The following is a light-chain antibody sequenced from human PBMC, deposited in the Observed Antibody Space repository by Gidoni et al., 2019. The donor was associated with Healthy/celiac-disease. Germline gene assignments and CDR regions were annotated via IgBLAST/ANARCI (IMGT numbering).Light chain of an antibody. Sequence: DIVITQSPATLSGSPGERATLSCRASQSVSSNLAWYQQKPGQAPRLLFYGASTRATGIPARFSGSGSGTEFTLTISSLQSEDFAVYYCQQYKNWPPLTFGGGTKVEIK. CDR1: QSVSSN. J-gene: IGKJ4*01. V-gene: IGKV3-15*01. CDR2: GAS. CDR3: QQYKNWPPLT.